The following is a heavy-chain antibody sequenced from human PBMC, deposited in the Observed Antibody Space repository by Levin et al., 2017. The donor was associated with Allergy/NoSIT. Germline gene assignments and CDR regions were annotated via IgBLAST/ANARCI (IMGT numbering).Heavy chain of an antibody. J-gene: IGHJ3*02. CDR1: GFTFSSYA. CDR2: ISGSGGST. D-gene: IGHD3-22*01. V-gene: IGHV3-23*01. CDR3: AKDQYYYENSGDDAFDI. Sequence: PGGSLRLSCAASGFTFSSYAMSWVRQAPGKGLEWVSAISGSGGSTYYADSVKGRFTISRDNSKNTLYVQMNSLRDEDTAVYYCAKDQYYYENSGDDAFDIWGQGTMVTVSS.